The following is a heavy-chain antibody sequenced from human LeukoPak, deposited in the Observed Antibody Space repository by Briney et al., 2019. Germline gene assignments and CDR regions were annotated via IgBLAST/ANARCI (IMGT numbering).Heavy chain of an antibody. CDR1: GYSISSGYY. D-gene: IGHD6-13*01. J-gene: IGHJ4*02. CDR2: IYHSGST. CDR3: ARHRAAAGIMVHSVLGY. V-gene: IGHV4-38-2*02. Sequence: KPSETLSLTCTVSGYSISSGYYWGWIRQPPGKGLEWIGSIYHSGSTYYNPSLKSRVTISVDTSKNQFSLKLSSVTAADTAVYYCARHRAAAGIMVHSVLGYWGQGTLVTVSS.